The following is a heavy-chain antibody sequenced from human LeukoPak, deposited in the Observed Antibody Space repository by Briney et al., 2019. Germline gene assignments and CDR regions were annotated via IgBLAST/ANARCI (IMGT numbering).Heavy chain of an antibody. CDR3: GRVLPGSGSYDY. CDR2: IGSFRDT. J-gene: IGHJ4*02. D-gene: IGHD3-10*01. Sequence: GGSLRLSFSASRFSFSTSDIHRVRQSTAKGLELVSPIGSFRDTYYAVSVRGRFNMSREDEKSSLYLKMNNMRVGDRAVYYCGRVLPGSGSYDYWGQGRLVCVCS. V-gene: IGHV3-13*04. CDR1: RFSFSTSD.